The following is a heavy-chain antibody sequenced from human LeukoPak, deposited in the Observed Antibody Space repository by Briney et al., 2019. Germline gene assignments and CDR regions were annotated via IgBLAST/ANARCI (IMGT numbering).Heavy chain of an antibody. CDR1: GFTFGDYV. J-gene: IGHJ3*02. D-gene: IGHD3-22*01. V-gene: IGHV3-49*04. CDR2: IRSKAYGGTT. Sequence: GGSLRLSCTASGFTFGDYVMSWVRQAPAKGLERVGFIRSKAYGGTTKNASSVKCRFTISRDDSRSIAYLQMNRLKMEDTAVYYCTRGYYYDSSGYYYVRDAFDIWGQGTMVTVSS. CDR3: TRGYYYDSSGYYYVRDAFDI.